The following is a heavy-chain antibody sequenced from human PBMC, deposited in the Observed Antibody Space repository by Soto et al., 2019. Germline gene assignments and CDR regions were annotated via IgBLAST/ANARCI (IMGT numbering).Heavy chain of an antibody. CDR1: GGTFSTYS. CDR2: SLPIFATA. J-gene: IGHJ6*02. Sequence: QVQLVQSGTEVKKPGSSVKVSCKASGGTFSTYSISWGRQAPGQGLEWMGGSLPIFATAQYAQNFQGRVTITADESTSTAYLALSSLRSDDTAVYYCATGGRYHKSSYYYGMAVWGQGTTVTVSS. V-gene: IGHV1-69*01. CDR3: ATGGRYHKSSYYYGMAV. D-gene: IGHD1-20*01.